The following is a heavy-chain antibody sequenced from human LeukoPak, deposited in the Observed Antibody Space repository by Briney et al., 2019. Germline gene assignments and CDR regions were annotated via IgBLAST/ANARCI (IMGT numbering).Heavy chain of an antibody. CDR1: GYTFTSYD. J-gene: IGHJ6*03. CDR2: MNPNSGNT. V-gene: IGHV1-8*01. Sequence: ASVKVSCKASGYTFTSYDINWVRQATGQGLEWMGWMNPNSGNTGYAQKFQGRVTMTRNTSISTAYMELSSLRSEDTAVYYCARDSPGGYYGSGSYYRAYYYMDVWGKGTTVTISS. CDR3: ARDSPGGYYGSGSYYRAYYYMDV. D-gene: IGHD3-10*01.